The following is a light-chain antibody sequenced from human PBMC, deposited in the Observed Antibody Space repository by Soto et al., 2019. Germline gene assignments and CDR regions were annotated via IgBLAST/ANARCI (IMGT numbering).Light chain of an antibody. CDR3: CSYAVRAV. V-gene: IGLV2-23*01. Sequence: QAVLTQPASVSGSPGQSITISCTGTSSDVGSYNLVSWYQQHPGKAPKLMIYEGSKRPSGVSNRFSGSKSGNTASLTISGLQAEDEADYYCCSYAVRAVFGGGTKLTVL. CDR2: EGS. CDR1: SSDVGSYNL. J-gene: IGLJ7*01.